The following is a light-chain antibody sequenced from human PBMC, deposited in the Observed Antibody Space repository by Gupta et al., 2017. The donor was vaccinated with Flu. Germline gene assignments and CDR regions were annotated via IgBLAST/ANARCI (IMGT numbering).Light chain of an antibody. J-gene: IGKJ1*01. V-gene: IGKV2-30*01. CDR3: TQCEHWPWA. Sequence: VTIDMPASIFCRSNHGLGYRHGKNYLYWFQQRPGQSPRRLIYKGSYRDSGVPDRFSGSGSGTDFTLKISRVEAEDVGIYCCTQCEHWPWAFGQGTTVEIK. CDR2: KGS. CDR1: HGLGYRHGKNY.